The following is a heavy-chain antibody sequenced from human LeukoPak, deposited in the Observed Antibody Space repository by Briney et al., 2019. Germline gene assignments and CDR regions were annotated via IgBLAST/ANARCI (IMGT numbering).Heavy chain of an antibody. V-gene: IGHV4-38-2*02. CDR1: GYSISSGYY. D-gene: IGHD2-2*02. Sequence: SETLSLTCTVSGYSISSGYYWGWIRQPPGKGLEWIGSIYHSGSTYYNPSLKSRVTISVDTSKNQFSLKLSSVTAADTAVYYCARDIVVVPAAIRSPEVDPWGQGTLVTVSS. J-gene: IGHJ5*02. CDR3: ARDIVVVPAAIRSPEVDP. CDR2: IYHSGST.